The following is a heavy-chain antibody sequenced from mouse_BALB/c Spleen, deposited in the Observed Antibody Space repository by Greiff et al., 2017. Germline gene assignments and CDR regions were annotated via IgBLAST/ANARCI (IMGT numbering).Heavy chain of an antibody. CDR2: IYPSDSYT. D-gene: IGHD2-9*01. CDR3: TRSYYGYDVYFDV. J-gene: IGHJ1*01. V-gene: IGHV1-69*02. CDR1: GYTFTSYW. Sequence: QVQLQQPGAELVRPGASVKLSCKASGYTFTSYWINWVKQRPGQGLEWIGNIYPSDSYTNYNQKFKDKATLTVDKSSSTAYMQLSSPTSEDSAVYYCTRSYYGYDVYFDVWGAGTTVTVSS.